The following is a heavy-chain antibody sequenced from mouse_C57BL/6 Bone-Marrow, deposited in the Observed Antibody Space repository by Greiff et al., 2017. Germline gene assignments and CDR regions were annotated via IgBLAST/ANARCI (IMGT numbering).Heavy chain of an antibody. D-gene: IGHD2-12*01. J-gene: IGHJ2*01. Sequence: VQLQQSGAELARPGASVKLSCKASGYTFTSYGISWVKQRPGQGLEWIGEIYPRSGNTYYNEKFKGKATLTADKSSSTAYMELRSLTSEDSAVYVGAKGDYCYDVFDYWGQGTTLTVSS. V-gene: IGHV1-81*01. CDR1: GYTFTSYG. CDR2: IYPRSGNT. CDR3: AKGDYCYDVFDY.